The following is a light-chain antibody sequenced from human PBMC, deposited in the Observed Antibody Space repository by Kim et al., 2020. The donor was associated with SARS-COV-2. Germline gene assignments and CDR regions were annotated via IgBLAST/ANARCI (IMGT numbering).Light chain of an antibody. CDR1: QSVSSNS. J-gene: IGKJ1*01. Sequence: EIVLTQSPGTLSLSPGERATLSCRASQSVSSNSFAWYQQKPGQAPRLLVYGASNRATGIPDRFSGSGSGTDFTLTISRLEPEDFAVYYCQQYGRSPCTFGQGTKVDIK. V-gene: IGKV3-20*01. CDR2: GAS. CDR3: QQYGRSPCT.